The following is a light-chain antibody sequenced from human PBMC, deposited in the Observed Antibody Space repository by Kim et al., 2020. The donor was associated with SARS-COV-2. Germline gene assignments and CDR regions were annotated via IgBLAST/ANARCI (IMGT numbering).Light chain of an antibody. CDR3: CSYAGNNKLV. V-gene: IGLV2-8*01. J-gene: IGLJ3*02. Sequence: LTQPPSASGSPGQSVTISCTGTSSDVGGYNYVSWYQQHPGRAPKLMINEVTKRPSGVPDRFSGSKSGNTASLTVSGLQAEDEADYYCCSYAGNNKLVFGGGTQLTVL. CDR2: EVT. CDR1: SSDVGGYNY.